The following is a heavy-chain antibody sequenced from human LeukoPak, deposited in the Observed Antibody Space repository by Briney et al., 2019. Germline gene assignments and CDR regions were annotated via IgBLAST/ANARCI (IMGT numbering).Heavy chain of an antibody. CDR1: GFTFGNYA. CDR3: AKGAWGYQLLFYFGY. D-gene: IGHD2-2*01. CDR2: ISGGSGST. J-gene: IGHJ4*01. Sequence: PGGSLRLSCAVSGFTFGNYAMNWVRQAPGKGLEWVSSISGGSGSTYYADSVKGRFIISRDNSKNTLSLHMNSLTAEDTALYYCAKGAWGYQLLFYFGYWGHGTLVTVSS. V-gene: IGHV3-23*01.